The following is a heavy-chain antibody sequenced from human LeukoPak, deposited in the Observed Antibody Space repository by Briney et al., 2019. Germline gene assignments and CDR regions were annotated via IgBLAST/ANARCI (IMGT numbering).Heavy chain of an antibody. J-gene: IGHJ5*02. V-gene: IGHV5-51*01. CDR3: ACRDLTSTWSFP. CDR1: GYSFTSYR. D-gene: IGHD6-13*01. CDR2: IYPGDSRI. Sequence: KNGESLKISCQGFGYSFTSYRIGWVRQMPGKGMEWMGVIYPGDSRIRYNPSFQGQVTISVDKSISTAYLQWVSLRASDSAMYYCACRDLTSTWSFPWGQGTLVTVSS.